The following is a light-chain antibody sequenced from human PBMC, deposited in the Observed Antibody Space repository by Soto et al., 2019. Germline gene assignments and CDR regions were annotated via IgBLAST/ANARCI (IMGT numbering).Light chain of an antibody. V-gene: IGKV1-5*01. CDR3: QQYDTYSRT. CDR1: QSINTW. Sequence: DITITQSPSTLSATVGDRVTVTCRASQSINTWLAWYQQKPGKAPKLLIYDASSLQSGVPSRFTGRGSGTEFTLTISSLQPDDFATYYCQQYDTYSRTFGQGTKVDI. CDR2: DAS. J-gene: IGKJ1*01.